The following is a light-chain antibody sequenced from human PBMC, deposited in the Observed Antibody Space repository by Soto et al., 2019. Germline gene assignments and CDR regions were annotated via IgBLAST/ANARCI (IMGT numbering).Light chain of an antibody. CDR2: KAP. CDR1: QSINSW. V-gene: IGKV1-5*03. J-gene: IGKJ4*01. CDR3: QQYLIYPLT. Sequence: DIQMTQSPSTLAASVGDRVTITCRASQSINSWLAWYQQKPGKAPKLLIYKAPNFENGVPSRFSGSGSGTDFTVTISSLQPDDFANYCWQQYLIYPLTFGGGTKVEIK.